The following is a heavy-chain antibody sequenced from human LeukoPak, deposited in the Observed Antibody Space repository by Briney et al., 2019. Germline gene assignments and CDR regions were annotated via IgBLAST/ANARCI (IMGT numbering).Heavy chain of an antibody. D-gene: IGHD1-26*01. V-gene: IGHV5-51*01. CDR3: ARQREVYFDY. CDR1: GYTFTSYW. Sequence: GESLKISCKGSGYTFTSYWNGWVRQMPGKGVEWMAIIYPGDSDTRYSPSFQGQVTISADKSISTAYLQWSSLKASDTAMYYCARQREVYFDYWGQGTLVTVSS. J-gene: IGHJ4*02. CDR2: IYPGDSDT.